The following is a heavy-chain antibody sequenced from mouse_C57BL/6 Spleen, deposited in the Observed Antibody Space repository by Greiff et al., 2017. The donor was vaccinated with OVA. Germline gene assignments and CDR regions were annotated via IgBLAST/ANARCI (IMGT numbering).Heavy chain of an antibody. CDR1: GYTFTSYW. V-gene: IGHV1-53*01. D-gene: IGHD1-1*01. J-gene: IGHJ3*01. CDR2: INPSNGGT. CDR3: ARGTSYYGFAY. Sequence: VKLVESGTELVKPGASVKLSCKASGYTFTSYWMHWVKQRPGQGLEWIGNINPSNGGTNYNEKFKSKATLTVDKSSSTAYMQLSSLTSEDSAVYYCARGTSYYGFAYWGQGTLVTVSA.